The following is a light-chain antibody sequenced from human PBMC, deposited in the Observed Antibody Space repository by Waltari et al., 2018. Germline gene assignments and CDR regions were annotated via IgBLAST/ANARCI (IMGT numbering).Light chain of an antibody. CDR3: AAWDVSLSARV. V-gene: IGLV1-47*01. Sequence: QSVLTQPPSASGTPGQRVTISCTGSTSYIYWYQQLPGTAPKLLIYRNSQRPSGVPDRLSGSKSGTSASLTISGLRSEDEADYYCAAWDVSLSARVFGGGTKLTVL. CDR1: TSY. CDR2: RNS. J-gene: IGLJ3*02.